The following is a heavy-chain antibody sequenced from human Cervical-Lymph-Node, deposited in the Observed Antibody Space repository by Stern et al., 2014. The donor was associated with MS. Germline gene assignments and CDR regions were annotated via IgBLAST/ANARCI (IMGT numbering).Heavy chain of an antibody. CDR3: ARGYSTTYLYY. J-gene: IGHJ4*02. Sequence: QVQLVQSGAEVKKPGASVKVSCKASGYTFTNYALHWVRQAPGQRPEWMGWIHPGNGDAKYSQNFQDRVTITRDTSANTVYMELRSLRVEDTAMYYCARGYSTTYLYYWGQGTLVTVSS. V-gene: IGHV1-3*01. CDR1: GYTFTNYA. CDR2: IHPGNGDA. D-gene: IGHD6-13*01.